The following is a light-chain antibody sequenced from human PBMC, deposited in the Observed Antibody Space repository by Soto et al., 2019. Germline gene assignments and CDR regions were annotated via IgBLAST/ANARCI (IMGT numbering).Light chain of an antibody. Sequence: EIVMTQSPATLSMSPWERATLSCRASQSVSSDLAWYQQKPGQAPRLLICGASTRATGIPARFSGSGSGTEFTLTISSLQSEDFAVYYCHQYRNWPNTFGQGTKLEIK. CDR3: HQYRNWPNT. V-gene: IGKV3-15*01. J-gene: IGKJ2*01. CDR1: QSVSSD. CDR2: GAS.